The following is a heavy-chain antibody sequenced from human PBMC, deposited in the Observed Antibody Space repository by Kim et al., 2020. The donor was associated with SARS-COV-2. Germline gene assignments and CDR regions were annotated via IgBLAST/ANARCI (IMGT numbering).Heavy chain of an antibody. J-gene: IGHJ4*02. CDR1: GFTFSSYG. D-gene: IGHD5-12*01. CDR2: IWYDGSNK. CDR3: ARDVTGYNSRPSWY. V-gene: IGHV3-33*01. Sequence: GGSLRLSCAASGFTFSSYGMHWVRQAPGKGLEWVAVIWYDGSNKYYADSVKGRFTISRDNSKSTLDLQMNSLRAEDTAVYYCARDVTGYNSRPSWYWGQGTLVTGSS.